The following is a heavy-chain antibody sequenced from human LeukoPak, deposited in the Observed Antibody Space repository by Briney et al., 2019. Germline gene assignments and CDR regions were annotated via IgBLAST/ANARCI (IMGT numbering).Heavy chain of an antibody. CDR1: GGSISSSSYY. J-gene: IGHJ4*02. CDR2: IYYSGST. D-gene: IGHD6-13*01. CDR3: AKTSLLSAAAGTE. V-gene: IGHV4-39*01. Sequence: SETLSLTCTVSGGSISSSSYYWGWIRQPPGKGLEWIGSIYYSGSTYYNPSLKSRVTISVDTSKNQFSLKLSSVTAADTAVYYCAKTSLLSAAAGTEWGQGTLVTVSS.